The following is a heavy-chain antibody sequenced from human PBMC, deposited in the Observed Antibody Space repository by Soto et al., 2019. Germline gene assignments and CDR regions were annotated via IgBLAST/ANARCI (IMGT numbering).Heavy chain of an antibody. CDR1: GGSISSSSYY. CDR3: ARHGAGYGMDV. CDR2: IYYSGST. Sequence: SETLSLTCTVSGGSISSSSYYWGWIRQPPGKGLEWIGSIYYSGSTYYNPSLKSRVTISVDTSKNQFSLKLSSVTAADTAVYYCARHGAGYGMDVWGQGTTVTVSS. D-gene: IGHD3-10*01. J-gene: IGHJ6*02. V-gene: IGHV4-39*01.